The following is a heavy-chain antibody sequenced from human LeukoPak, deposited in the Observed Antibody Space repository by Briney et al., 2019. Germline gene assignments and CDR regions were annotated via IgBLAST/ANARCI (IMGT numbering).Heavy chain of an antibody. J-gene: IGHJ4*02. D-gene: IGHD1-14*01. CDR3: ARGVNHLAPYDY. V-gene: IGHV4-61*01. CDR2: IYYSGST. CDR1: GGSVSSGSYY. Sequence: SETLSLTCTVSGGSVSSGSYYWTWIRQPPGKGLEWIGYIYYSGSTNYNPSLKSRVTISVDTSKNQFSLKLSSVTAADTAVYYCARGVNHLAPYDYWGQGILVTVSS.